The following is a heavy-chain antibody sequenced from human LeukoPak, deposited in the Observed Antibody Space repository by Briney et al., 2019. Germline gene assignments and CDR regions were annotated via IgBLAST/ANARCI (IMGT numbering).Heavy chain of an antibody. V-gene: IGHV4-59*08. D-gene: IGHD6-19*01. CDR1: GGSFRSSY. J-gene: IGHJ4*02. Sequence: SETLSLTCTVSGGSFRSSYWTWIRQPPGRGREWIGYIYYSGSTYYNPSLKSRVTISVDTSKNQFSLKLSSVTAADTAVYYCARHEKSSGWYYDYWGQGTLVTVSS. CDR2: IYYSGST. CDR3: ARHEKSSGWYYDY.